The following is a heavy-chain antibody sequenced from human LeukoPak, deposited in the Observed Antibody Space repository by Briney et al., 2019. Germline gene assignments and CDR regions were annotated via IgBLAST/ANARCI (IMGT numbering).Heavy chain of an antibody. CDR1: GLTVSSNY. V-gene: IGHV3-23*01. CDR2: ISGSGGST. D-gene: IGHD6-6*01. Sequence: GGSLRLSCAASGLTVSSNYMSWVRQAPGKGLEWVSAISGSGGSTYYADSVKGRFTISRDNSKNTLYLQMNSLRAEDTAVYYCAKDLTPLYSSSSTFDYWGQGTLVTVSS. CDR3: AKDLTPLYSSSSTFDY. J-gene: IGHJ4*02.